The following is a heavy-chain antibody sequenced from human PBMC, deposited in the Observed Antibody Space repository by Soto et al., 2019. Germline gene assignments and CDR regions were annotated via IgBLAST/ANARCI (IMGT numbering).Heavy chain of an antibody. CDR1: GGSISSYY. CDR2: IYYSGST. CDR3: ARRRWSYYFDY. Sequence: QVQLQESGPGLVKPSETLSLTCTVSGGSISSYYWSWIRQPPGKGLEWIGYIYYSGSTNYNPSLKSRVTISVDTSKNQFSLKLRSVTAADTAVYYCARRRWSYYFDYWGQGTLVTVSS. D-gene: IGHD1-26*01. V-gene: IGHV4-59*01. J-gene: IGHJ4*02.